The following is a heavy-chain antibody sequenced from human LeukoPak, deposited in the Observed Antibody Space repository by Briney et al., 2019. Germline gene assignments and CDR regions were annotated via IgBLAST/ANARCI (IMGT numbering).Heavy chain of an antibody. V-gene: IGHV3-21*01. CDR1: GFTFSAYS. CDR3: AREGYYYGLDV. Sequence: PGGSLRLSCAASGFTFSAYSMNCVRQAPGKGLEWVSSISYTSSSISYADSVRGRFTISRDNAKNSLYLQMNSLRVEDTAVYYCAREGYYYGLDVWGQGTTVTVSS. CDR2: ISYTSSSI. J-gene: IGHJ6*02.